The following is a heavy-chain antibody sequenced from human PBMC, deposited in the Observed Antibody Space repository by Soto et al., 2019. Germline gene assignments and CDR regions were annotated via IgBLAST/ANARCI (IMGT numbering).Heavy chain of an antibody. CDR3: VKGRGPYQGKYGMAV. CDR2: IDWNSGSV. CDR1: GFTFDDYA. Sequence: EVQLVESGGGLVQPGRSLRLSCAASGFTFDDYAMHWVRQRPGKGLEWVSGIDWNSGSVDYAGSLKGRITLYRDIAVKALYLQTRSLRADDTALYYCVKGRGPYQGKYGMAVWGQGTTVTVSS. D-gene: IGHD1-26*01. V-gene: IGHV3-9*01. J-gene: IGHJ6*02.